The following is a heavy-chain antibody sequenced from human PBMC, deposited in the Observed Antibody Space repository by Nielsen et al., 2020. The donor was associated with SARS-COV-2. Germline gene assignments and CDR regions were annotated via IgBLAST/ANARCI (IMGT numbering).Heavy chain of an antibody. J-gene: IGHJ6*02. CDR1: GFTFSSYS. Sequence: GGSLRLSCAASGFTFSSYSMNWVRQAPGKGLEWVSSISSSSSYIYYADSVKGRFTISRDNVKNSLYLQMNSLRAEDTAVYYCARVHDYDFWSIYYYGMDVWGQGTTVTVSS. V-gene: IGHV3-21*01. CDR2: ISSSSSYI. CDR3: ARVHDYDFWSIYYYGMDV. D-gene: IGHD3-3*01.